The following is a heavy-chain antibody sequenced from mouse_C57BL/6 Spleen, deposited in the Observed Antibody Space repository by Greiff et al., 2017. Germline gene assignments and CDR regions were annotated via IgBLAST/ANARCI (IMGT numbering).Heavy chain of an antibody. CDR3: ARQSYGNYGAYWYFDV. CDR2: IWSDGST. CDR1: GFSLTSYG. V-gene: IGHV2-6-1*01. D-gene: IGHD2-1*01. Sequence: QVQLQQSGPGLVAPSQSLSITCTVSGFSLTSYGVHWVRQPPGKGLEWLVVIWSDGSTTYNSALKSRLSISKDNSKSQVFLKMNSLQTDDTAMYYCARQSYGNYGAYWYFDVWGTGTTVTVSS. J-gene: IGHJ1*03.